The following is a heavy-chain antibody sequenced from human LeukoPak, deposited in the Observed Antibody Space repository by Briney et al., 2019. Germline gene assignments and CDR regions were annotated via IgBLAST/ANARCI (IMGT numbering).Heavy chain of an antibody. V-gene: IGHV4-59*08. CDR2: IYYSGST. J-gene: IGHJ4*02. Sequence: PSETLSLTCTVSGGSISSYYWSWIRQPPGKGLEWIGYIYYSGSTNYNPSLKSRVTISVDTSKNQFSLKLSSVTAADTAVYYCARHIDGDYFKAPTAADYWGQGTLVTVSS. CDR3: ARHIDGDYFKAPTAADY. D-gene: IGHD4-17*01. CDR1: GGSISSYY.